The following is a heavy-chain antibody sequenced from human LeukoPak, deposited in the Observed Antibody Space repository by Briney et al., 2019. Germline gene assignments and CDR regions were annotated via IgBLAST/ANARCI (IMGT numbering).Heavy chain of an antibody. V-gene: IGHV1-2*02. J-gene: IGHJ4*02. D-gene: IGHD3-3*01. CDR2: INPNSGGT. Sequence: ASVKVSCKASGYTFTGYYMHWVRQAPGQGLEWMGWINPNSGGTNYAQKFQGRVTMTRDTSISTAYMELSRLRSDDTAVYYCARSGTCADFWSGYPDYWGQGTLVTVSS. CDR1: GYTFTGYY. CDR3: ARSGTCADFWSGYPDY.